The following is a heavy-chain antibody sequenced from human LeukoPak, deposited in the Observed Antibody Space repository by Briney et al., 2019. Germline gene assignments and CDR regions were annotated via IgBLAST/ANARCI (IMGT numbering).Heavy chain of an antibody. J-gene: IGHJ3*02. D-gene: IGHD1-26*01. CDR1: GFTFSSYW. CDR2: INSDGSST. V-gene: IGHV3-74*01. CDR3: AKDWGAGEGAFDI. Sequence: GGSLRLSCAASGFTFSSYWMHWVRQAPGKGLVWVSRINSDGSSTSYADSVKGRFTISRDNAKNTLYLQMNSLRAEDTAVYYCAKDWGAGEGAFDIWGQGTMVTVSS.